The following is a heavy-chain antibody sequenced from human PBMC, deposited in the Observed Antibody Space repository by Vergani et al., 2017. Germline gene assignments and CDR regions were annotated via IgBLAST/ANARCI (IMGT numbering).Heavy chain of an antibody. CDR1: GYTFTGYY. Sequence: QVQLVQSGAEVKKPGASVKVSCKASGYTFTGYYMHWVRQAPGQGLEWMGWINPNSGGTNYAQKFQGRVTMTRDTSISTAYMELSRLRSDDTAVYYCARQRIVVVPAARGGFDYWGQGTLVTVSS. D-gene: IGHD2-2*01. J-gene: IGHJ4*02. V-gene: IGHV1-2*02. CDR3: ARQRIVVVPAARGGFDY. CDR2: INPNSGGT.